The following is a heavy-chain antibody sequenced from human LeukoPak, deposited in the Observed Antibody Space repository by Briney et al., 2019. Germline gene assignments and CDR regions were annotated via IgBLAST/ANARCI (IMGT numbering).Heavy chain of an antibody. Sequence: SETLSLTCTVSGGSVSDINYFWGWIRQPPGKGLEWIGSIYYSGDTYYNPSLKSRVTISVDTSKNQFSLKLSSVTAADTAVYYCARTTYVWGSYRLDYWGQGTLVTVSS. D-gene: IGHD3-16*02. CDR1: GGSVSDINYF. CDR2: IYYSGDT. CDR3: ARTTYVWGSYRLDY. V-gene: IGHV4-39*01. J-gene: IGHJ4*02.